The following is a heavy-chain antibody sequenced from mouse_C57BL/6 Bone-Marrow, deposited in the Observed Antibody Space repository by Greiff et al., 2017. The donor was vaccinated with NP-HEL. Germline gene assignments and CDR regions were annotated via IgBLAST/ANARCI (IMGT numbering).Heavy chain of an antibody. CDR1: GYTFTSYW. D-gene: IGHD1-1*01. Sequence: QVQLKQPGTELVKPGASVKLSCKASGYTFTSYWMHWVKQRPGQGLEWIGNINPSNGGTNYNEKFKSKATLTVDKSSSTAYMQLSSLTSEDSAVYYCARYGYYGSSYVRNWYFDVWGTGTTVTVSS. V-gene: IGHV1-53*01. CDR2: INPSNGGT. CDR3: ARYGYYGSSYVRNWYFDV. J-gene: IGHJ1*03.